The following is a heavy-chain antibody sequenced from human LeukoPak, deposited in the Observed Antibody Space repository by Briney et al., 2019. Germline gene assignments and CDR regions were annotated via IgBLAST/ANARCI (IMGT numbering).Heavy chain of an antibody. V-gene: IGHV3-48*01. D-gene: IGHD4-11*01. CDR3: ARDPSVYSDSNNWFDP. CDR1: GFTFSSYA. Sequence: GGSLRLSCAASGFTFSSYAMSWVRQAPGKGLEWVSYIKSSSSGIYYADSVKGRFTISRDNARNALYLQMNSLRVEDTAVYYCARDPSVYSDSNNWFDPWGKGTLVTVSS. CDR2: IKSSSSGI. J-gene: IGHJ5*02.